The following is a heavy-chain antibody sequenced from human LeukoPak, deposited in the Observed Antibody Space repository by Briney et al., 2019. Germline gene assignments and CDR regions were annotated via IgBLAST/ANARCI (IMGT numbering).Heavy chain of an antibody. V-gene: IGHV3-30*03. D-gene: IGHD3-10*01. CDR2: ISHDGINT. CDR1: RFSFSNYA. CDR3: ARDLAYGSGSTYDY. J-gene: IGHJ4*02. Sequence: GGSLRLSCAASRFSFSNYAMHWVRQDSGRGLEWLAVISHDGINTYYADSVKGRFTISRDNSKNTLYLQLNSLRAEDTAVYYCARDLAYGSGSTYDYWGQGTLVTVSS.